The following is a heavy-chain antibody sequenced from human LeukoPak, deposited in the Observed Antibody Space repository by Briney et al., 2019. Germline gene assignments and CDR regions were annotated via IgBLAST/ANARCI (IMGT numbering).Heavy chain of an antibody. J-gene: IGHJ4*02. CDR1: GFTFSNYA. D-gene: IGHD3-22*01. Sequence: GGSLRLSCAASGFTFSNYAMSWVRQAPGKGLEWVSAISGSGGSTYYADSVKGRFTISRDNSKYTLCLQMSSLRAEDTAVYYCAKHDSSGYPDYWGQGTLVTVSS. CDR2: ISGSGGST. CDR3: AKHDSSGYPDY. V-gene: IGHV3-23*01.